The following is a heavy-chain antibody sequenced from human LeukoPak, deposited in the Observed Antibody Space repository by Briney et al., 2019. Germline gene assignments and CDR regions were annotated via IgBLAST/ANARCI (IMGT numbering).Heavy chain of an antibody. Sequence: PGGSLRLSCAASGFTFSSYAMHWVRQAPGKGLEWVSAISASGGSTYYADSVKGRFTISRDNSKNTLYLQMNSLRAEDTAVYYCAEGRIALRYIAYWGHGTLVTVSS. CDR3: AEGRIALRYIAY. CDR2: ISASGGST. V-gene: IGHV3-23*01. J-gene: IGHJ4*03. D-gene: IGHD2-21*01. CDR1: GFTFSSYA.